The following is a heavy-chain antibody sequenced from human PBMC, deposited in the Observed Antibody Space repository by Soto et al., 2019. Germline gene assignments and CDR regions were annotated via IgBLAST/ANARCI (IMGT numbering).Heavy chain of an antibody. CDR3: ARAGGFNWFDP. J-gene: IGHJ5*02. V-gene: IGHV4-31*03. CDR2: IYYYGNT. CDR1: GGSISSGGYY. D-gene: IGHD3-10*01. Sequence: QVQLQESGPGLVKPSQTLSLTCTVSGGSISSGGYYWSWIRQHPGKGLEWIGYIYYYGNTYYNPSRKSRVTISVDTSKTQFSLKLSSGTAAATALYYCARAGGFNWFDPWGQGTLVTVSS.